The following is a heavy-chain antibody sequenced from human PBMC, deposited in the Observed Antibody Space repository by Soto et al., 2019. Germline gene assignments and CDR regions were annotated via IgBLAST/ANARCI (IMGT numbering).Heavy chain of an antibody. CDR1: GFTFSSYA. Sequence: PGGSLRLSCAASGFTFSSYAMSWVRQAPGKGLEWVSAISGRGGSTYYADSVKGRFTISRDNSKNTLYLQMNSLRAEDTAVYYCAKAPIVVVPAAPVDYWGQGTLVTVSS. CDR3: AKAPIVVVPAAPVDY. J-gene: IGHJ4*02. V-gene: IGHV3-23*01. D-gene: IGHD2-2*01. CDR2: ISGRGGST.